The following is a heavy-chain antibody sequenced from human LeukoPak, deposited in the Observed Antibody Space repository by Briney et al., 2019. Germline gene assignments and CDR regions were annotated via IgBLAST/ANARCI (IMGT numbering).Heavy chain of an antibody. CDR1: GFTFRSYW. D-gene: IGHD6-19*01. CDR2: INSDGSIT. V-gene: IGHV3-74*01. J-gene: IGHJ3*02. CDR3: ARGGWTGDAFDI. Sequence: PGGSLRLSCAASGFTFRSYWMHWVRQAPGKGLVWVSRINSDGSITSDADSVKGRSTISRDNAKNTLFLQMNSLRVEDTAVYHCARGGWTGDAFDIWGQGTMVTVSS.